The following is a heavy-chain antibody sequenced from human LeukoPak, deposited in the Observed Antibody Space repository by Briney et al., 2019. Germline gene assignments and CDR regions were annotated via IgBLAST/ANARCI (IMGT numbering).Heavy chain of an antibody. Sequence: GGSLRLSCAASGFSFRSYTMNWVRQAPGKGLEWVSSISSNTDYIHDADSVKGRFTISRDNAKNSVYLQMNSLTAEDTAIYYCARYYGYSLYYWGQGTLVTASS. CDR2: ISSNTDYI. CDR1: GFSFRSYT. V-gene: IGHV3-21*01. CDR3: ARYYGYSLYY. J-gene: IGHJ4*02. D-gene: IGHD3-10*01.